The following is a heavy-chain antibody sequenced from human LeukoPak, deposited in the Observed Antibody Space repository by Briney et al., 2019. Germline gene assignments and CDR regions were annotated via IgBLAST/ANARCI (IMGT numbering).Heavy chain of an antibody. D-gene: IGHD2-2*01. CDR1: AYTFTSYD. V-gene: IGHV1-8*01. CDR3: ARGPPESTSSDS. Sequence: VSGTVCFTASAYTFTSYDVNWVRQAAGQGLEWIGWMRPNNGNTGYTQKFQKRVNITRVSSINPAYREVRSLTFQDAAVYYCARGPPESTSSDSWGQGTVV. J-gene: IGHJ4*02. CDR2: MRPNNGNT.